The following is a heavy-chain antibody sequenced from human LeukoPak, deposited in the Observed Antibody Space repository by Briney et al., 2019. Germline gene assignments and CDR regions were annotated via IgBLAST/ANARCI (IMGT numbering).Heavy chain of an antibody. D-gene: IGHD5-12*01. V-gene: IGHV3-30*04. J-gene: IGHJ4*02. CDR1: GFTFSSYA. Sequence: GGSLRLSCAASGFTFSSYAMHWVRQAPGKGLEWVAVISYDGSNKYYADSVKGRLTISRDNSKNSLYLQMNSLRAEDTAVYYCVRSWEGGYDYERILDYWGQGTLVTVSS. CDR2: ISYDGSNK. CDR3: VRSWEGGYDYERILDY.